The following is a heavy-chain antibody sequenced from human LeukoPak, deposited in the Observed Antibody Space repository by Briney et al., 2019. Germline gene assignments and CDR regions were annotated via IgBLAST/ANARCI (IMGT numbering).Heavy chain of an antibody. D-gene: IGHD4-17*01. CDR1: GGSFSGYY. V-gene: IGHV4-34*01. J-gene: IGHJ4*02. CDR2: INHSGST. Sequence: PSETLSLTCAVYGGSFSGYYWSWIRQPPGKGLEWIGEINHSGSTNYNPSLKSRVTISVDTSKNQFSLKLSSVTAADTAVYYCATRTTVTTIDYWGQGTLVTVSS. CDR3: ATRTTVTTIDY.